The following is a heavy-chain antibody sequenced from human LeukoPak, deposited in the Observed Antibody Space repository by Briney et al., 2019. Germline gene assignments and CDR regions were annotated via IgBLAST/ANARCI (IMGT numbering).Heavy chain of an antibody. CDR3: ASRNAEPLEPPFDY. Sequence: AVKVSCKASRGTFISYAISWVRQAPGQGLEWMGGIIPIFGTAHYAQKFQGRVTITADESTSTAYMELSSLRSEDTAVYYCASRNAEPLEPPFDYWGQGTLVTVSS. CDR2: IIPIFGTA. D-gene: IGHD1-1*01. CDR1: RGTFISYA. J-gene: IGHJ4*02. V-gene: IGHV1-69*13.